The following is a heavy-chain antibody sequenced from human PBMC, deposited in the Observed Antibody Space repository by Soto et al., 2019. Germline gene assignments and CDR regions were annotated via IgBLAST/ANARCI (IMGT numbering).Heavy chain of an antibody. V-gene: IGHV5-51*01. Sequence: EVQLVQSGAEVKKPGESLKISCKGSGYSFTSYWIGWVRQMPGKGLEWMGIIYPGDSDTRYSPSFQGQVTISADKSISTASLQWTSLKASDTAMYSCARPREAGKYYYGVDVWGQGTTVTVSS. J-gene: IGHJ6*02. D-gene: IGHD6-19*01. CDR2: IYPGDSDT. CDR1: GYSFTSYW. CDR3: ARPREAGKYYYGVDV.